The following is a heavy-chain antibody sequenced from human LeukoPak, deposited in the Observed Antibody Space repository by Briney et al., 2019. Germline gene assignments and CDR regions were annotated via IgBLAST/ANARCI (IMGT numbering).Heavy chain of an antibody. Sequence: PSETLSLTCAVSGYSISSGYYWGWIRQPPGKGLEWIGSIYHSGSTYYNPSLKSRVTISVDTSKNQFSLKLSSVTAADTAVYYCARGGAYCGGDCYSDDAFDIWAQGQWSPSLQ. D-gene: IGHD2-21*02. V-gene: IGHV4-38-2*01. CDR2: IYHSGST. CDR3: ARGGAYCGGDCYSDDAFDI. CDR1: GYSISSGYY. J-gene: IGHJ3*02.